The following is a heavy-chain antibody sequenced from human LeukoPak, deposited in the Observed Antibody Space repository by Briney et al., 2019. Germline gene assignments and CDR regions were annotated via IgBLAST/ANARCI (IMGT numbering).Heavy chain of an antibody. CDR3: ARDPPYYDILTGYYRDAFDI. D-gene: IGHD3-9*01. J-gene: IGHJ3*02. V-gene: IGHV1-2*02. Sequence: ASVKVSCKASGYTFTNYAMNWVRQAPGQGLEWMGWINPNSGGTNYAQKFQGRVTMTRDTSISTAYMELSRLRSDDTAVYYCARDPPYYDILTGYYRDAFDIWGQGTMVTVSS. CDR1: GYTFTNYA. CDR2: INPNSGGT.